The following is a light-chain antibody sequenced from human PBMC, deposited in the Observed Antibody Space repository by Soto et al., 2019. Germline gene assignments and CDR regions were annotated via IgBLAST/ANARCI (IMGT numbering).Light chain of an antibody. Sequence: EIVLRQSPATLSVSPGERATLSCRASQSISTNLAWYQQKPGQAPRLLIYGAYTRATAIPARFTGSGSGTEFTLTISGLQPEDFAVYYCQQYNNWWTFGQGTKVEI. J-gene: IGKJ1*01. CDR2: GAY. V-gene: IGKV3-15*01. CDR3: QQYNNWWT. CDR1: QSISTN.